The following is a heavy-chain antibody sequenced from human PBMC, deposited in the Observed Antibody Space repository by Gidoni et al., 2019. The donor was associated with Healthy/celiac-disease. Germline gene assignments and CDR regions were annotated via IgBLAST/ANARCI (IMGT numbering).Heavy chain of an antibody. Sequence: QVQLQESGPGLVKPTETLSLTCAVSGGSISSFHWIWIRQPPGKGLEWIWYIYYSGSTNYNPSLKSRVTISVDTSKNQFSLKLSSVTAADTVVYYCARHAYDILTGYYHDAFDIWGQGTMVTVSS. D-gene: IGHD3-9*01. CDR1: GGSISSFH. CDR3: ARHAYDILTGYYHDAFDI. J-gene: IGHJ3*02. V-gene: IGHV4-59*08. CDR2: IYYSGST.